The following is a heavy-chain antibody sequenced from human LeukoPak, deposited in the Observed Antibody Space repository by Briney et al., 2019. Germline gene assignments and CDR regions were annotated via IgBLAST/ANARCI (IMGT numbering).Heavy chain of an antibody. CDR2: ISYDGSNK. J-gene: IGHJ4*02. Sequence: GGSLRLSCAASGFTFSSYAMHWVRQAPGKGLEWVAVISYDGSNKYYADSVKGRFTISRDNSKNTLYLQMNSLRAEDTAVYYCARDWGRGVAATFVDYWGQGTLVTVSS. CDR1: GFTFSSYA. V-gene: IGHV3-30-3*01. CDR3: ARDWGRGVAATFVDY. D-gene: IGHD2-15*01.